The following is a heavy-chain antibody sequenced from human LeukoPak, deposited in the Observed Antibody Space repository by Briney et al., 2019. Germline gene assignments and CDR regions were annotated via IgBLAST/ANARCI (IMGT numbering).Heavy chain of an antibody. CDR3: ARGRGVWGSYRPNYFDY. CDR2: INHSGST. Sequence: PSETLSLTCAVYGGSFGGYYWSWIRQPPGKGLEWIGEINHSGSTNYNPSLKSRVTISVDTSKNQFSLKLSSVTAADTAVYYCARGRGVWGSYRPNYFDYWGQGTLVTVSS. CDR1: GGSFGGYY. J-gene: IGHJ4*02. D-gene: IGHD3-16*02. V-gene: IGHV4-34*01.